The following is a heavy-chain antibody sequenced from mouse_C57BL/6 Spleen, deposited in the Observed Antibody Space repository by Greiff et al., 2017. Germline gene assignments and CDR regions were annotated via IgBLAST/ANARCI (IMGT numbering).Heavy chain of an antibody. CDR2: IYPGNSDT. D-gene: IGHD2-1*01. V-gene: IGHV1-5*01. CDR3: TRRNYGNPYYFDY. Sequence: VQLQQSGTVLARPGASVKMSCKTSGYTFTSYWMHWVKQRPGQGLEWIGAIYPGNSDTSYNQKFKGKAKLTAVTSASTAYMELSSLTNEDSAVYYCTRRNYGNPYYFDYWGQGTTLTVSS. CDR1: GYTFTSYW. J-gene: IGHJ2*01.